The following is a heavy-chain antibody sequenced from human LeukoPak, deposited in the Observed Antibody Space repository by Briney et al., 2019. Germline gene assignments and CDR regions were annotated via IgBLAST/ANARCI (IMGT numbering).Heavy chain of an antibody. CDR2: IYYSGST. J-gene: IGHJ4*02. V-gene: IGHV4-59*01. D-gene: IGHD1-26*01. CDR3: ARDHGIVGATIGFDY. CDR1: GGSISSYY. Sequence: SETLSLTCTVSGGSISSYYWSWIRQPPGKGLEWIGYIYYSGSTNYNPSLKSRVTISVDTSKNQFSLKLSSVTAANTAVYYCARDHGIVGATIGFDYWGQGTLVTVSS.